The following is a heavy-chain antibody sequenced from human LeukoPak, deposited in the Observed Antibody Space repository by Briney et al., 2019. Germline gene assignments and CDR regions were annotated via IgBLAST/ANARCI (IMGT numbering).Heavy chain of an antibody. CDR2: IYYSGST. CDR3: ARNYFDSTAFDI. CDR1: GGSISSGDYY. J-gene: IGHJ3*02. Sequence: SQTLSLTCSVSGGSISSGDYYWSWIRQPPGKGLEWIGYIYYSGSTNYNPSLKSRVTISVDTSKNRFPLNLSSVTAADTAVYYCARNYFDSTAFDIWGQGTMVTVSS. V-gene: IGHV4-61*08. D-gene: IGHD3-22*01.